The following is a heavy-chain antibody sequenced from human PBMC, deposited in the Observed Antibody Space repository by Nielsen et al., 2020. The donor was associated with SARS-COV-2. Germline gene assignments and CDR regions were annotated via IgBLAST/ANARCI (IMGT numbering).Heavy chain of an antibody. CDR2: ITLSGAYV. CDR3: ARDQDGGAATSNWYFDL. CDR1: GFSFNYYS. D-gene: IGHD6-25*01. Sequence: GESLKIYCAASGFSFNYYSMNWVRQAPGKGLEWVASITLSGAYVYYADSVRGRFTVSRDNAENSLYLQMNSLRDEDTAVYYCARDQDGGAATSNWYFDLWGRGTLVIVSS. J-gene: IGHJ2*01. V-gene: IGHV3-21*06.